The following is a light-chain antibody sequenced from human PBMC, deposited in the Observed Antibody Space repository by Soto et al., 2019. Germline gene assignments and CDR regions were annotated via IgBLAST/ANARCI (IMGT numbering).Light chain of an antibody. V-gene: IGKV3-20*01. CDR2: GAS. CDR1: QSVSSNY. CDR3: QQYGSSLIT. J-gene: IGKJ5*01. Sequence: EIVLTQSPGTLSLSPGERATLSCRASQSVSSNYLAWYQQKPGQAPRLLIYGASSRATGIPDRFSGSGSGTDFTLTISRLEPEDFAVYYCQQYGSSLITFGQGTRLEIK.